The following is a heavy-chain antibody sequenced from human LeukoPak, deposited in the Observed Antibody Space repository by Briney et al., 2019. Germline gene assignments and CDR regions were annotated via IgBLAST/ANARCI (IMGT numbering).Heavy chain of an antibody. CDR3: ARGSGYSGYDWGDY. CDR2: MNPNSGNT. Sequence: GASVKVSCKASGYTFTSYDINWVRQATGQGLEWMGWMNPNSGNTGYAQKFQGRVTMTRNTSISTAYMELSSLRSEDTAVYYCARGSGYSGYDWGDYWGQGTLVTVSS. D-gene: IGHD5-12*01. J-gene: IGHJ4*02. V-gene: IGHV1-8*01. CDR1: GYTFTSYD.